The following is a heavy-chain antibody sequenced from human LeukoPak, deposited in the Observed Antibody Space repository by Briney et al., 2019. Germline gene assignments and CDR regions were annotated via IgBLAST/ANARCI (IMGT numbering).Heavy chain of an antibody. Sequence: PSETLSLTCTVSGGSISSGGYYWSWIRQHPGKGLEWIGYIYYSGSTYYNPSLKGRVTISVDTSKNQFSLNLSSVTAADTAVYYYARVGAVTTQGWNYFDYWGQGTLVTVSS. V-gene: IGHV4-31*03. CDR1: GGSISSGGYY. CDR3: ARVGAVTTQGWNYFDY. CDR2: IYYSGST. J-gene: IGHJ4*02. D-gene: IGHD4-17*01.